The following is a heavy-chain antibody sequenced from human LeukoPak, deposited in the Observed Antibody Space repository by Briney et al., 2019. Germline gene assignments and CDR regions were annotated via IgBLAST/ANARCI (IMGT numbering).Heavy chain of an antibody. CDR2: IYSSGST. V-gene: IGHV4-59*12. J-gene: IGHJ4*02. D-gene: IGHD1-26*01. CDR3: ARTSGSYELDY. Sequence: PSETLSLTCTVSGGXISSYHCSWIRQPPGKGLQWIGFIYSSGSTNYNPSLKSRVTMSVDTSKNQFSLKLSSVTAADTAVYYCARTSGSYELDYWGQGTLVTVSS. CDR1: GGXISSYH.